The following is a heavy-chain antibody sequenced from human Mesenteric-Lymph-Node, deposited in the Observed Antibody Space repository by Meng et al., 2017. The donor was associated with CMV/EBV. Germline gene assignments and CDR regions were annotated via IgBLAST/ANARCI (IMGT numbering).Heavy chain of an antibody. CDR1: GFTFTNNW. CDR2: IKQDGSDK. CDR3: TDPPMGY. J-gene: IGHJ4*02. Sequence: GESLKISCAASGFTFTNNWMSWVRRAPGKGLELVANIKQDGSDKYYVDSVKGRFTISRDNARNSLYLQMNSLRVEDTAVYYCTDPPMGYWGQGTPVTVSS. V-gene: IGHV3-7*01. D-gene: IGHD5-24*01.